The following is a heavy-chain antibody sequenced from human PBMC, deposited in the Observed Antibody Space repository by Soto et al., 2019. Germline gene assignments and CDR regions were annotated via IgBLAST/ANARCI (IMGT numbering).Heavy chain of an antibody. CDR1: GITVSNNY. J-gene: IGHJ5*01. CDR3: AVYAPRHWFDS. CDR2: IYVGGYT. V-gene: IGHV3-66*01. D-gene: IGHD6-6*01. Sequence: EVQLVESGGDLVQPGGSLRLSCAASGITVSNNYMTWVRQAPGKGLEWVSLIYVGGYTYYADSVKGRFTISRDNSKNTLYLQMYSLRSEDTAVYYCAVYAPRHWFDSWGQGTLVTVSS.